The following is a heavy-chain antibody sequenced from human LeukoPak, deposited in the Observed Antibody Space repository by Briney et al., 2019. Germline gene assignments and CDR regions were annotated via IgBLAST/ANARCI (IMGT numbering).Heavy chain of an antibody. V-gene: IGHV1-69*13. CDR2: IIPIFGTA. Sequence: ASVKVSCKASGGTFSSYAISWVRQAPGQGLEWMGGIIPIFGTANYAQKFQGRVTITADESTSTAYMELSSLRSEDTAVYYCARAAAGGDYGGLYYGMDVWGQGTTVTVSS. D-gene: IGHD4-17*01. CDR1: GGTFSSYA. J-gene: IGHJ6*02. CDR3: ARAAAGGDYGGLYYGMDV.